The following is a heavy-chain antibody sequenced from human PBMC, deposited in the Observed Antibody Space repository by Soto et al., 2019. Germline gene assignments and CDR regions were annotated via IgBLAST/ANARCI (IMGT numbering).Heavy chain of an antibody. CDR2: IYYSGST. CDR3: ARVWGGAFDI. J-gene: IGHJ3*02. Sequence: SETLSLTCAVSGGSISSYYWIWIRQPPGKGLEWIGYIYYSGSTNYNPSLKSRVTISVDTSKNQFSLKLSSVTAADTAVYYCARVWGGAFDIWGQGTMVTVSS. D-gene: IGHD3-10*01. V-gene: IGHV4-59*01. CDR1: GGSISSYY.